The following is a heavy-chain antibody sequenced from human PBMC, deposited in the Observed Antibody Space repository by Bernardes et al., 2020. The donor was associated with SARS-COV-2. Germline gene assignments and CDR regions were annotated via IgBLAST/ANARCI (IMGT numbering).Heavy chain of an antibody. V-gene: IGHV5-51*01. J-gene: IGHJ5*01. D-gene: IGHD2-21*02. Sequence: GASLQISSQASGYSFTSYWITWVRQLPGKGLEWVGIVYPTDSDTRYSPSFQGRVTISADKSVRTAYLQWSSLEASDTAIYYCARHSRLRAGDCYWCFDSWGQGTLVTVSS. CDR2: VYPTDSDT. CDR3: ARHSRLRAGDCYWCFDS. CDR1: GYSFTSYW.